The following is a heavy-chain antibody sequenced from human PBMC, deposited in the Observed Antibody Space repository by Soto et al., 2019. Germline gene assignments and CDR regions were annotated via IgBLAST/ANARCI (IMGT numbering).Heavy chain of an antibody. Sequence: SETLSLTCTVSGGSISSYYGSWIRQPPGRGLEWIGYIYYSGSTNYNPSLKSRVTISVDTSKNQFSLKLSSVTAADTAVYYCARESGIAAAAPDYWVQGTLVTVSS. V-gene: IGHV4-59*01. CDR3: ARESGIAAAAPDY. J-gene: IGHJ4*02. CDR2: IYYSGST. CDR1: GGSISSYY. D-gene: IGHD6-13*01.